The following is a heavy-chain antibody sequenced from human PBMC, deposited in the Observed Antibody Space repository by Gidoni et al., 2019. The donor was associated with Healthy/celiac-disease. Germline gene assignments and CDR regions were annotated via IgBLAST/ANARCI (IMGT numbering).Heavy chain of an antibody. J-gene: IGHJ4*02. Sequence: VQLVESGGGLVQPAGALRLSCAASGFTSSCYEMNWGRQAPGKGMAWVSYMSSTVSTIYYADSVKGGFTISRDNAKNSLYLQMNSLRAEDTAVYYCARDPNRGRIAARPGGRFDYWGQGTMVTVSS. CDR1: GFTSSCYE. V-gene: IGHV3-48*03. D-gene: IGHD6-6*01. CDR2: MSSTVSTI. CDR3: ARDPNRGRIAARPGGRFDY.